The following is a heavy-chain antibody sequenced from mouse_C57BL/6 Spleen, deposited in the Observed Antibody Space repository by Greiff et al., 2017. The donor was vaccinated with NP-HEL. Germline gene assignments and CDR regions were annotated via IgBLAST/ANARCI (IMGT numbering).Heavy chain of an antibody. CDR1: GYTFTSYW. CDR2: IHPNSGST. CDR3: AREGQLRPHYYAMDY. Sequence: QVQLQQPGAELVKPGASVKLSCKASGYTFTSYWMHWVKQRPGQGLEWIGMIHPNSGSTNYNEKFKSKATLTVDKSSSTASMKLSSRTSEDAAVYYGAREGQLRPHYYAMDYWGQGTSVTVSS. V-gene: IGHV1-64*01. J-gene: IGHJ4*01. D-gene: IGHD3-2*02.